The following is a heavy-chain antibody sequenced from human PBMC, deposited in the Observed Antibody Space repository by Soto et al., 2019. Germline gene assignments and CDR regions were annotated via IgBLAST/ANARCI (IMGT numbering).Heavy chain of an antibody. D-gene: IGHD2-2*01. CDR2: IWYDGSNK. V-gene: IGHV3-33*01. CDR1: GFTFSSYG. CDR3: AREHCSRTSCYSGDDAFDI. Sequence: QVQLVESGGGVVQPGRSLRLSCAASGFTFSSYGMHWVRQAPGKGLEWVAVIWYDGSNKYYADSVKGRFTISRDNSKNTVYLQMNSLRAEDRAVYYCAREHCSRTSCYSGDDAFDIWGQGTMVTVSS. J-gene: IGHJ3*02.